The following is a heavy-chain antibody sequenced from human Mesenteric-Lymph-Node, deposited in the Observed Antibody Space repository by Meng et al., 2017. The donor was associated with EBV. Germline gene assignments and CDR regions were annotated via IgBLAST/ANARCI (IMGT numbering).Heavy chain of an antibody. J-gene: IGHJ4*02. CDR2: INPSGGST. D-gene: IGHD3-22*01. CDR3: ARVPSIIVVAPYYFDY. V-gene: IGHV1-46*01. CDR1: GYTFTSYY. Sequence: QWQLVQAGAEVKKPGASVKVSCKASGYTFTSYYMHWVRQAPGQGLEWMGIINPSGGSTTYAQKFQGRVTMTTDTSTSTAYMELRSLTSDDTAVYYCARVPSIIVVAPYYFDYWGQGTLVTVSS.